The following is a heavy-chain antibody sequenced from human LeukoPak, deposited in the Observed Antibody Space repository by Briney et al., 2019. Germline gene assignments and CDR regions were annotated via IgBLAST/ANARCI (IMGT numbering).Heavy chain of an antibody. Sequence: SETLSLTCTVSGGSISSYYWSWIRQPPGKGLEWIGYFYYSGSTNYNPSLKSRVTISVDTSKNQFSLKLSSVTAADTAVYYCASSVAVAGSYFDYWGQGTLVTVSS. J-gene: IGHJ4*02. V-gene: IGHV4-59*01. CDR3: ASSVAVAGSYFDY. D-gene: IGHD6-19*01. CDR1: GGSISSYY. CDR2: FYYSGST.